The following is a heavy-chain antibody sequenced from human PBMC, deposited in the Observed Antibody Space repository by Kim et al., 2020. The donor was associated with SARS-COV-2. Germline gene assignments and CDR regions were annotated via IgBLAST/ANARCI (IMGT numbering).Heavy chain of an antibody. CDR2: VFFTGST. D-gene: IGHD3-16*01. CDR1: GDSIRGSSYY. CDR3: ARHENLGGDTFDY. Sequence: SETLSLTCTVSGDSIRGSSYYWGWIRQPPGKGLEWIGSVFFTGSTYYTPSLKSRVTLSVDTSKNQFSLRLTSVTAADTAVYYGARHENLGGDTFDYWG. V-gene: IGHV4-39*01. J-gene: IGHJ4*01.